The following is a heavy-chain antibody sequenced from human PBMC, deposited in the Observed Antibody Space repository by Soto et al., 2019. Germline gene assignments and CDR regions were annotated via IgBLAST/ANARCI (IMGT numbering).Heavy chain of an antibody. Sequence: QVQLVQSGAEVKKPGSSVKVSCKASGGTFSSYAISWVRQAPGQGLEWMGGIIPIFGTTNYAQKFQGRVTITAKXSXSXXYMELSSLRSEDTAMYYCARVVTVVKSVHYWYFDLWGRGTLVTVSS. V-gene: IGHV1-69*12. J-gene: IGHJ2*01. CDR1: GGTFSSYA. D-gene: IGHD2-15*01. CDR3: ARVVTVVKSVHYWYFDL. CDR2: IIPIFGTT.